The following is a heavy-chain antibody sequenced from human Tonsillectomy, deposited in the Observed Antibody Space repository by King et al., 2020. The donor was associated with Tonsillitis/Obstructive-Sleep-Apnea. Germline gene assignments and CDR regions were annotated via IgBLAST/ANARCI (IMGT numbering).Heavy chain of an antibody. CDR2: ISGGGGST. CDR3: AKAMVQGISITIFDY. D-gene: IGHD3-10*01. V-gene: IGHV3-23*04. Sequence: VQLVESGGGLVHPGGSLRLSFAASGITFSSYAMSWVRQAPGKGLEWVSTISGGGGSTYYADSVKGRFTISRDNSKNTLYLQMNSPRAEDTAVYYCAKAMVQGISITIFDYWGQGTLVTVSS. J-gene: IGHJ4*02. CDR1: GITFSSYA.